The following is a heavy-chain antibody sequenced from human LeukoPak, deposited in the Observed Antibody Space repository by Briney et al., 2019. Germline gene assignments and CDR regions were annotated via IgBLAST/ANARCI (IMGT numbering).Heavy chain of an antibody. Sequence: GGSLRLSCAASGFTFSYYGMYWVRQAPGKRLEWVAFVRYDGNDKYYADSVKGRFTISRDNFKNTLYLQMNSLTPEGTAVYYCAKDLMRDRWFGESWGQGTLVTVSS. CDR1: GFTFSYYG. J-gene: IGHJ5*02. D-gene: IGHD3-10*01. CDR3: AKDLMRDRWFGES. CDR2: VRYDGNDK. V-gene: IGHV3-30*02.